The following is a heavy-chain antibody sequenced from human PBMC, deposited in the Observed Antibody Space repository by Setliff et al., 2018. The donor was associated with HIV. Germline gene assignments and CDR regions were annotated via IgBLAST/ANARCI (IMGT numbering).Heavy chain of an antibody. J-gene: IGHJ4*02. Sequence: PSETLSLTCAVSGYSISSGYYWGWIRQPPGKGLEWIGSVFHSGSTYYNPSLKSRVTMSVDTSKNQFSLKLSSVTAADTAVYYCARDAERGYSYGYDYWGQGTLVTVS. CDR1: GYSISSGYY. V-gene: IGHV4-38-2*02. CDR2: VFHSGST. D-gene: IGHD5-18*01. CDR3: ARDAERGYSYGYDY.